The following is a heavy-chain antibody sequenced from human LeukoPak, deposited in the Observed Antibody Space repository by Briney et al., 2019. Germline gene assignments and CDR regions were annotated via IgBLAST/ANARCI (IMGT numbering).Heavy chain of an antibody. J-gene: IGHJ4*02. CDR2: ISGSSGSTI. CDR3: ARDLSGGTDYGGNHQAY. D-gene: IGHD4-23*01. Sequence: GGSLRLSCAASGFTFSSYAMSWVRQAPGKGLEWVSAISGSSGSTIYYADSVKGRFTISRDNAKNSLYLQMNSLRAEDTAVYYCARDLSGGTDYGGNHQAYWGQGTLVTVSS. V-gene: IGHV3-23*01. CDR1: GFTFSSYA.